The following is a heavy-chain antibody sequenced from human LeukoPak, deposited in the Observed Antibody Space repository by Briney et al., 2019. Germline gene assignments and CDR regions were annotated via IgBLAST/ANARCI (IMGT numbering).Heavy chain of an antibody. D-gene: IGHD3-22*01. CDR1: GFTFSSYS. CDR3: AQENYYDSSGYYVY. J-gene: IGHJ4*02. Sequence: PGGSLRLSCAASGFTFSSYSMNWVRQAPGKGLEWVSSISSSSSYIYYADSVKGRFTISRDNSKNTLYLQMNSLRAEDTAVYYCAQENYYDSSGYYVYWGQGTLVPVSS. V-gene: IGHV3-21*04. CDR2: ISSSSSYI.